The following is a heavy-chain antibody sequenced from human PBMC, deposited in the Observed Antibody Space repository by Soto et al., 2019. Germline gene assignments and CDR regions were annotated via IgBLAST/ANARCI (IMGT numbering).Heavy chain of an antibody. CDR1: GFTFTNHW. CDR2: INTDGSST. D-gene: IGHD2-15*01. Sequence: EVQLVESGGGLVQPGGSLRLSCAASGFTFTNHWMHWVRQVPGKGLVWVSRINTDGSSTTYADSVKGRFTISRDNAKNTVYVQMNSLRAEDTAVYDCARDYSGWFDPWGQGTLVTVSS. CDR3: ARDYSGWFDP. V-gene: IGHV3-74*01. J-gene: IGHJ5*02.